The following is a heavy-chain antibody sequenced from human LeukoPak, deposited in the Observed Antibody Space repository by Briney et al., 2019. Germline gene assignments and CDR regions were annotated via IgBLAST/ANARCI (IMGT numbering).Heavy chain of an antibody. CDR1: GFTFSTYS. CDR3: ARGYYDGILDY. J-gene: IGHJ4*02. CDR2: ISSDSSNI. D-gene: IGHD3-22*01. V-gene: IGHV3-48*01. Sequence: GGSLRLSCAASGFTFSTYSMNWIRQAPGKGLEWVSYISSDSSNILYTDSVKGRFTISRDNAKDSLYLQMNSLRAEDTAVYYCARGYYDGILDYWGQGTLVTVSS.